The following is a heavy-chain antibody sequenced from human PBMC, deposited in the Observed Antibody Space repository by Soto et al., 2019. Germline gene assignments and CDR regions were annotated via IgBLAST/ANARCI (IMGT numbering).Heavy chain of an antibody. CDR2: TYYRSKWYN. CDR1: GDSVSSNSAA. CDR3: ARARGSGSYYQPGGWFDP. D-gene: IGHD3-10*01. Sequence: VQLQQSGPGLVKPSQTLSLTCAISGDSVSSNSAAWNWIRQSPSRGLEWLGRTYYRSKWYNDYAVSVKSRITINPDTSKKQFSLQLNSVTPEDTAVYYCARARGSGSYYQPGGWFDPWGQGTLVTVSS. J-gene: IGHJ5*02. V-gene: IGHV6-1*01.